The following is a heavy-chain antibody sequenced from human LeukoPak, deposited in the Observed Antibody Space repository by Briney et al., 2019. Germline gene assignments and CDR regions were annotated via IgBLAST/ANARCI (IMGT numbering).Heavy chain of an antibody. CDR2: IYAGGST. J-gene: IGHJ4*02. Sequence: TPSLTCTVSGDSISSDNYYWSWIRQPAGKGLEWIGHIYAGGSTKYNPSLESRVTISVDTSKNQFSLKLSSVTAADTAVYYCARDGYGDYYIDYWGQGTLVTVSS. D-gene: IGHD4-17*01. CDR3: ARDGYGDYYIDY. V-gene: IGHV4-61*09. CDR1: GDSISSDNYY.